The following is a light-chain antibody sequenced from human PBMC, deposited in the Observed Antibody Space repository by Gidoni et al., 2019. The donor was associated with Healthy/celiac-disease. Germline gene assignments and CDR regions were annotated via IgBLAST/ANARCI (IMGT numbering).Light chain of an antibody. Sequence: PGERATLSCSASQSVSSYLAWYQQKPGQAPRLLIYDASNRATGIPARFSGSGSGTDFTLTISSLEPGDFAVYYCQQRSNWLTFGGGTKVKIK. J-gene: IGKJ4*01. CDR3: QQRSNWLT. CDR1: QSVSSY. V-gene: IGKV3-11*01. CDR2: DAS.